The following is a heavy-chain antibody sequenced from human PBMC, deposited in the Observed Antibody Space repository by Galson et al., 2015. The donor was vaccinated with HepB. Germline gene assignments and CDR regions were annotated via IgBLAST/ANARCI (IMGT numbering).Heavy chain of an antibody. CDR1: SFSSNSC. CDR3: TTYGTSGSIWH. V-gene: IGHV4-4*02. CDR2: IHLSGST. D-gene: IGHD3-10*01. Sequence: SETLSLTCTVDSFSSNSCWSWVRQPPGKGLEWIGEIHLSGSTKYNPSLKGRVTILIDNSNNQYSLTLSSVTAADTAVYYCTTYGTSGSIWHWGQGTLVIVPS. J-gene: IGHJ4*02.